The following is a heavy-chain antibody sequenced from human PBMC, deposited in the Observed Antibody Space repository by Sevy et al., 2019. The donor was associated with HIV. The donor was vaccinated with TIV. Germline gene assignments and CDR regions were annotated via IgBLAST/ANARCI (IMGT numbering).Heavy chain of an antibody. CDR2: ISSSSRYI. Sequence: GGSLRLSCAASGFTFSSYGMNWVRQSPGKGLEWVSSISSSSRYILYADSVKGRFTISRDNARNSLYLKMNSLRAEDTAVYYCARDMAYGSGSIVYDYWGQGTLVTVSS. CDR3: ARDMAYGSGSIVYDY. CDR1: GFTFSSYG. V-gene: IGHV3-21*01. J-gene: IGHJ4*02. D-gene: IGHD3-10*01.